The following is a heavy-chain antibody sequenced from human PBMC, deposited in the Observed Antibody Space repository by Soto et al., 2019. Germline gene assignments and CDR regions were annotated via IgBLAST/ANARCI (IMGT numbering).Heavy chain of an antibody. D-gene: IGHD3-10*01. J-gene: IGHJ4*02. CDR1: GFTFSNAW. Sequence: PGGSLRLSCAASGFTFSNAWMNWVRQAPGKGLEWVGRIKTKTDGGTTDYAAPVKGRFTISRDDSKNTLYLQMNSLKTEDTAVYYCTTVRVHLWSTYYFDSWGQGTLVTVSS. CDR2: IKTKTDGGTT. V-gene: IGHV3-15*01. CDR3: TTVRVHLWSTYYFDS.